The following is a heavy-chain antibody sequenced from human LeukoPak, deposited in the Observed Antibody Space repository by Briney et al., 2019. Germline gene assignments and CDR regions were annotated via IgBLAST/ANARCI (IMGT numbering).Heavy chain of an antibody. CDR2: ITSSGGGT. D-gene: IGHD3-10*01. V-gene: IGHV3-23*01. J-gene: IGHJ4*02. Sequence: GGSLRLSCAASGFTFSNYAMTWVRQAPGKGLEWVSAITSSGGGTYYADSVKGRFSISRDNSKNTLYLQMNSLRADDTAVYYCAKVAHYYGSGSYYEYYFDYWGQGTLVTVSS. CDR3: AKVAHYYGSGSYYEYYFDY. CDR1: GFTFSNYA.